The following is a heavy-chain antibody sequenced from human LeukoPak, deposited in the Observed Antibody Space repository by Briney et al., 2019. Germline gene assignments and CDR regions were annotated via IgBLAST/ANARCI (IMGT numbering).Heavy chain of an antibody. D-gene: IGHD3-22*01. CDR1: GGSFSGYY. CDR2: INHSGST. CDR3: ARGRTYYYDSSGYYGPKFPFDY. Sequence: PSETLSLTCAVYGGSFSGYYWSWIRQPPGKGLEWIGEINHSGSTNYNPSLKSRVTISVDTSKNQFSLKLSSVTAADTAVYYCARGRTYYYDSSGYYGPKFPFDYWGQGTLVTVSS. J-gene: IGHJ4*02. V-gene: IGHV4-34*01.